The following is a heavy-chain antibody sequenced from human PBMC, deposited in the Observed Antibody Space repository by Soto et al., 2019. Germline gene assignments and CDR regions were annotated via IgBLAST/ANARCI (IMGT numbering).Heavy chain of an antibody. CDR2: INHSGST. J-gene: IGHJ1*01. Sequence: QVQLQQWGAGLLKPSETLSLTCAVDGGSFSGYYWSWIRQPPGKGLEWIGEINHSGSTNYNPSLKSRVTISVDTSKNQFSLKLSSVTAADTAVYYCARTPKSTYYYGSGNLGRYFQHWGQGTLVTVSS. D-gene: IGHD3-10*01. CDR3: ARTPKSTYYYGSGNLGRYFQH. CDR1: GGSFSGYY. V-gene: IGHV4-34*01.